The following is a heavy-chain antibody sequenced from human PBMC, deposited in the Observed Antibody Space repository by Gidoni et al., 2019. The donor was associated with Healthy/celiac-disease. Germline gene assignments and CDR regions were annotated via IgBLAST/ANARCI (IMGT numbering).Heavy chain of an antibody. Sequence: QVQRVQSGAEVKKPGASVKVSGKAAGYTFTGYQRHWVRLAPGQGLEWMGWSTPNSGGTNYAQKFQGRVTMTRDTSISTAYMELSRLRSDDTAVYYCARDHHYDFWSGYYPLYYYYGMDVWGQGTTVTVSS. V-gene: IGHV1-2*02. CDR2: STPNSGGT. D-gene: IGHD3-3*01. J-gene: IGHJ6*02. CDR3: ARDHHYDFWSGYYPLYYYYGMDV. CDR1: GYTFTGYQ.